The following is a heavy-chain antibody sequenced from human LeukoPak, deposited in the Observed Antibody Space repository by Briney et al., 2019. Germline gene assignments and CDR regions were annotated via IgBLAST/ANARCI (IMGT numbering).Heavy chain of an antibody. D-gene: IGHD5-18*01. CDR3: ARIPSGDVDTAMVMYYHYGMDV. CDR2: IIPIFGTA. J-gene: IGHJ6*02. Sequence: SVKVSCKASGGTFSSYAISWVRQAPGQGLEWMGGIIPIFGTANYAQKFQGRVTITADESTSTAYMELSSLRSEDTAVYYCARIPSGDVDTAMVMYYHYGMDVWGQGTTVTVSS. V-gene: IGHV1-69*13. CDR1: GGTFSSYA.